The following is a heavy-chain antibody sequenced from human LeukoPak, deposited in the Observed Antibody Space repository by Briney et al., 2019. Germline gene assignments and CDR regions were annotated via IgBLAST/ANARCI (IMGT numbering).Heavy chain of an antibody. V-gene: IGHV1-69*05. CDR3: ARARGYYDSSEYYFDY. D-gene: IGHD3-22*01. CDR1: VGTFSSYA. Sequence: SVKVSCKASVGTFSSYAISWVRQAPGQGLEWMGRIIPIFGTANYAQKFQGRVTITTDESTSTAYMELSSLRSEDTAVYYCARARGYYDSSEYYFDYWGQGTLVTVSS. CDR2: IIPIFGTA. J-gene: IGHJ4*02.